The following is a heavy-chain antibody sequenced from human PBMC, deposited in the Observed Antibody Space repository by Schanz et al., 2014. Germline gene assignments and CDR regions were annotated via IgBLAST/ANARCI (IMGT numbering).Heavy chain of an antibody. D-gene: IGHD3-10*02. CDR3: ARENVGRGFDY. CDR2: IFYSGST. CDR1: GGSISSSSYY. Sequence: QLQLQESGPGLVKPSETLSLTCTVSGGSISSSSYYWGWIRQPPGKGLGWIGSIFYSGSTYYNLSQKSRVPIPVDTPKNHSPRKVNPVTAAETAVYYCARENVGRGFDYGGRGALVTVSS. V-gene: IGHV4-39*02. J-gene: IGHJ4*02.